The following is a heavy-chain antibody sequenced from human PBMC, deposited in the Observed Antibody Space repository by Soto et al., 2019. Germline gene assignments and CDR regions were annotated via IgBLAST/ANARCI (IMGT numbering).Heavy chain of an antibody. CDR1: GGSISSGGYY. J-gene: IGHJ5*02. CDR2: IYYSGST. CDR3: ARGLGYDYRGKYNWFDP. Sequence: PSETLSLTCTVSGGSISSGGYYWSWIRQHPGKGLEWIGYIYYSGSTYYNPSLKSRVTISVDTSKNQFSLKLSSVTAADTAVYYCARGLGYDYRGKYNWFDPWGQGTLVTVSS. V-gene: IGHV4-31*03. D-gene: IGHD5-12*01.